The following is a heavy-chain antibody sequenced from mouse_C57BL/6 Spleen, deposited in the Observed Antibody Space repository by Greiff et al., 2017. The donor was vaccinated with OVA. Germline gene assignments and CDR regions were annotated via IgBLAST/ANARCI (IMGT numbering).Heavy chain of an antibody. J-gene: IGHJ3*01. D-gene: IGHD2-5*01. Sequence: VQLQQSGPELVKPGASVKISCKASGYTFTDYYMNWVKQSHGKSLEWIGDINPNNGGTSYNQKFKGKATLTVDKSSSTAYMELRSLTSEDSAVYYCARSLYYSNYEAYWGQGTLVTVSA. V-gene: IGHV1-26*01. CDR3: ARSLYYSNYEAY. CDR1: GYTFTDYY. CDR2: INPNNGGT.